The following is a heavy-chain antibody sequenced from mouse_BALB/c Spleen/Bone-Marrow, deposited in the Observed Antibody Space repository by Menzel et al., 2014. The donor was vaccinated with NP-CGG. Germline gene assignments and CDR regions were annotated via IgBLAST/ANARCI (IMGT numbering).Heavy chain of an antibody. J-gene: IGHJ4*01. Sequence: VQLQQSGPDLVKPSQSLSLTCTVTGYSITSGYSWHWIRQFPGNKLEWMGYIHYSGSTKYNPSLKSRISITRDTSKNQFFLQLNSVTTEDTATYYCTRRGLYYGYAMDYWDQGTSVTVSS. D-gene: IGHD1-1*02. V-gene: IGHV3-1*02. CDR3: TRRGLYYGYAMDY. CDR1: GYSITSGYS. CDR2: IHYSGST.